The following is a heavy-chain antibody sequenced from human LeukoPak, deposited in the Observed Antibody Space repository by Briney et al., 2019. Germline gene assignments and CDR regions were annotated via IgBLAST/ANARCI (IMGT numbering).Heavy chain of an antibody. Sequence: SETLSLTCTVSGGSIGVYYWSWIRKPPGKGLEWIGYIFYTGSTNYNPSLQGRVTISVDTSKNQFSLKLYSVTAADTAVYYCARDSGSSFHVFDIWGQGTMFTVSS. J-gene: IGHJ3*02. CDR2: IFYTGST. CDR3: ARDSGSSFHVFDI. D-gene: IGHD1-26*01. V-gene: IGHV4-59*01. CDR1: GGSIGVYY.